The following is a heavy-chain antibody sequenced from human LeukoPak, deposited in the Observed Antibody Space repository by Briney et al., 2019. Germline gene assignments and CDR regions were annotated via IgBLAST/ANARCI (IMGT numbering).Heavy chain of an antibody. J-gene: IGHJ5*02. CDR3: ARDQGNTMVRGDMRDWFDP. Sequence: GGSLRLSCAASGFTFSDYYMSWIRQAPGKGLEWVSYISSSGSTIYYADSVKGRFTISRDNAKNSLYLQMNSLRAEDTAVYYCARDQGNTMVRGDMRDWFDPWGQGTLVTVSS. D-gene: IGHD3-10*01. V-gene: IGHV3-11*01. CDR2: ISSSGSTI. CDR1: GFTFSDYY.